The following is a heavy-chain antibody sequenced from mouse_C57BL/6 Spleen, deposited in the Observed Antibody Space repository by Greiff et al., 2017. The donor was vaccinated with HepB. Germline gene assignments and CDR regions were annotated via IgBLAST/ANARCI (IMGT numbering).Heavy chain of an antibody. CDR1: GYTFTDYY. D-gene: IGHD2-3*01. CDR2: INPNNGGT. Sequence: VQLQQSGPELVKPGASVKISCKASGYTFTDYYMNWVKQSHGKSLEWIGDINPNNGGTSYNQKFKGKATLTVDKSSSTAYMELRSLTSEDSAVYYCARGEILDGYYAFDYWGQGTSLTVSS. CDR3: ARGEILDGYYAFDY. V-gene: IGHV1-26*01. J-gene: IGHJ2*02.